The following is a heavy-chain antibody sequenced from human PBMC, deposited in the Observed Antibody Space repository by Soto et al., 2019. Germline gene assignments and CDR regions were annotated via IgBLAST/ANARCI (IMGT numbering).Heavy chain of an antibody. CDR2: INHSGST. CDR3: ASTEYYFDY. Sequence: ETLSLTCAVYGGSFSGYYWSWIRQPPGKGLEWIGEINHSGSTNYNPSLKSRVTISVDTSKNQFSLKLSSVTAADTAVYYCASTEYYFDYWGQGTLVTVSS. D-gene: IGHD4-17*01. V-gene: IGHV4-34*01. J-gene: IGHJ4*02. CDR1: GGSFSGYY.